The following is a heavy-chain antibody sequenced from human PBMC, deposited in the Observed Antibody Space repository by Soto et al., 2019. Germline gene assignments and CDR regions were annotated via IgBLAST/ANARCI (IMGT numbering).Heavy chain of an antibody. J-gene: IGHJ5*02. CDR3: ARWWSGSRQGFDP. V-gene: IGHV4-31*03. CDR1: GGSISSGVYY. CDR2: IYYSGST. Sequence: QVQLQESGPGLVKPSQTLSLTCTVSGGSISSGVYYWSWIRQHPGKGLEWIGYIYYSGSTSYNPYLKSRVTISVDTSKNQFSLKLSSVTAADTAVYYCARWWSGSRQGFDPWGQGTLVSVSS. D-gene: IGHD3-3*01.